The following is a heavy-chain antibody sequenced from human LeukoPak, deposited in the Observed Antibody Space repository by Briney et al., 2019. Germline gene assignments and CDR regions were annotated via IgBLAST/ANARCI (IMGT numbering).Heavy chain of an antibody. D-gene: IGHD3-10*01. CDR2: INPSGGST. V-gene: IGHV1-46*01. J-gene: IGHJ4*02. CDR1: GYTFTSYY. CDR3: ARGPYYYGSGSYSLDY. Sequence: ASVKVSCKASGYTFTSYYMHWVRQAPGQGLEWMGIINPSGGSTSYAQKFQGRVTMTRDTSTSTVYMELSSLRSEDTAVYYCARGPYYYGSGSYSLDYWGQGTLATVSS.